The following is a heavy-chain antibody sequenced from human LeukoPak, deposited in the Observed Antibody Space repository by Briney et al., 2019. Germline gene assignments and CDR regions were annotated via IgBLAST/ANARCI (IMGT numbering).Heavy chain of an antibody. V-gene: IGHV1-8*01. D-gene: IGHD2-15*01. CDR1: GYTFTSYD. J-gene: IGHJ4*02. CDR2: MNPNSGNT. Sequence: ASVKVSCKASGYTFTSYDINWVRQATGQGLEWMGWMNPNSGNTGYAQKFQGRVTMTRNTSISTAYMELSSLRSEDTAVYYCARGRPGGSYLGTSFDYWGQGTLVTVSS. CDR3: ARGRPGGSYLGTSFDY.